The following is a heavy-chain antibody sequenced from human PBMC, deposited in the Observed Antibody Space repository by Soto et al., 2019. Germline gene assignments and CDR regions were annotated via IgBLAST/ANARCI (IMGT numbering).Heavy chain of an antibody. Sequence: ASVKVSCKASGYAFTTYHMHWVRQAPGQGLEWMGMIDPSDGTTTYAQKLQGRVTMTRDTATSTAYMELSSLRSEDTAVYYCARSITMIVVAFDYWGQGTLVTVSS. CDR1: GYAFTTYH. J-gene: IGHJ4*02. CDR2: IDPSDGTT. D-gene: IGHD3-22*01. V-gene: IGHV1-46*04. CDR3: ARSITMIVVAFDY.